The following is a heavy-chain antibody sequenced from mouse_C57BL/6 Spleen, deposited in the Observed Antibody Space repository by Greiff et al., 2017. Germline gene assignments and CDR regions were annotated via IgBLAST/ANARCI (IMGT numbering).Heavy chain of an antibody. D-gene: IGHD2-3*01. CDR1: GFNIKDDY. CDR2: IDPENGDT. CDR3: TWLLRFAMDY. J-gene: IGHJ4*01. V-gene: IGHV14-4*01. Sequence: EVMLVESGAELVRPGASVKLSCTASGFNIKDDYMHWVKQRPEQGLEWIGWIDPENGDTEYASKFQGKATITADTSSNTAYLQLSSLTSEDTAVYYCTWLLRFAMDYWGQGTSVTVSS.